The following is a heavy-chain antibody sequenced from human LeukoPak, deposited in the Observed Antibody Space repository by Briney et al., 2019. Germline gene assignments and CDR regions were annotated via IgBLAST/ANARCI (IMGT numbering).Heavy chain of an antibody. Sequence: GRSLRLSCSASGFTFSSYGMHWVRQAPGKGLEWVAVIWYDGSNKYYADSVKGRFTISRDNSKNTLYLQMNSLRGEDTAVYYCARDRGYFDYFDYWGQGTLVTASS. J-gene: IGHJ4*02. CDR1: GFTFSSYG. CDR3: ARDRGYFDYFDY. V-gene: IGHV3-33*01. CDR2: IWYDGSNK. D-gene: IGHD3-9*01.